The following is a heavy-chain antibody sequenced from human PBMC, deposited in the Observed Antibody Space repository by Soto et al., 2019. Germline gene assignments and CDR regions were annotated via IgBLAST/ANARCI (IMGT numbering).Heavy chain of an antibody. CDR2: INPSGGST. J-gene: IGHJ4*02. V-gene: IGHV1-46*01. CDR1: GYTFTSYY. D-gene: IGHD1-26*01. CDR3: ARDQHGVGATGDY. Sequence: ASVKVYWKASGYTFTSYYMHWVRQAPGQGLEWMGIINPSGGSTSYAQKFQGRVTMTRDTSTSTVYMELSSLRSEDTAVYYCARDQHGVGATGDYWGQGTLVTVSS.